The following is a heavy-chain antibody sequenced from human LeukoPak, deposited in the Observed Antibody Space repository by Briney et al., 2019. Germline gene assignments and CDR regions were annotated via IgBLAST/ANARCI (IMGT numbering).Heavy chain of an antibody. Sequence: ASVKVSCKASGYTFTSYGISWVRQAPGQGLEWMGRISAYNGNTNYAQKLQGRVTMTTDTSTSTAYMELRSLRSDDTAVYYCARRLAKRMAFDPWGQGTLVTVSS. CDR2: ISAYNGNT. J-gene: IGHJ5*02. D-gene: IGHD3-3*02. CDR3: ARRLAKRMAFDP. V-gene: IGHV1-18*01. CDR1: GYTFTSYG.